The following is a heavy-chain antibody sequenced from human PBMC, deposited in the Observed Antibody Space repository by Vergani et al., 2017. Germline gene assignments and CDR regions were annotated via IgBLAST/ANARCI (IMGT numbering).Heavy chain of an antibody. CDR3: ASGDGGRSR. V-gene: IGHV1-69*02. D-gene: IGHD3-16*01. J-gene: IGHJ4*02. CDR1: GGTFPSYT. Sequence: QVHLVQSGAEVRKPESSVNVSCKASGGTFPSYTINWVRQGPGQGLEWLARFIPTTGKAFYAQKLQGRVTLNADTSRGIAYMDLRSLKYEDTAMYYCASGDGGRSRWGQGTLVTVSS. CDR2: FIPTTGKA.